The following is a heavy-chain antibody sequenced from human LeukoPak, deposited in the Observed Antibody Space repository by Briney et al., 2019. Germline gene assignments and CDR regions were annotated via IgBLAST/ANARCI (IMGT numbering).Heavy chain of an antibody. Sequence: ASVKVSCKASGYTFISYTLHWVRQAPGQWLEWMGWINAGNGNTKYSQKFQGRVTFTRDTSASTAYMALSSLRSEDTAMYYCARGSTSDWPLDHWGQETLVTISS. D-gene: IGHD2-2*01. CDR2: INAGNGNT. V-gene: IGHV1-3*01. CDR3: ARGSTSDWPLDH. J-gene: IGHJ4*02. CDR1: GYTFISYT.